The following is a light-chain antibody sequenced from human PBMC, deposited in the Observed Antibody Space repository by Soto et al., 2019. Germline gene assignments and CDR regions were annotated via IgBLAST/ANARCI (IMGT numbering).Light chain of an antibody. CDR2: DAS. CDR3: QSRSHRPLT. J-gene: IGKJ4*01. Sequence: EIVLTQSPAALSFSPGERATLSCRASQSVSNSLAWYQQKPGQAPRLLIYDASSKPTDIPARVTGSGSGTAFTISSSGLTPEDFVVYHCQSRSHRPLTFGGGTKVEIK. V-gene: IGKV3-11*01. CDR1: QSVSNS.